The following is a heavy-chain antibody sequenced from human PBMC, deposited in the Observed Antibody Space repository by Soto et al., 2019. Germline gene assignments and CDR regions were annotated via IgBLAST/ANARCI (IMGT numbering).Heavy chain of an antibody. CDR1: GCTFSSYT. CDR2: IIPILGIA. V-gene: IGHV1-69*02. J-gene: IGHJ5*02. Sequence: GASVKVSCKASGCTFSSYTISWVRQAPGQGLEWMGRIIPILGIANYAQKFQGRVTITADKSTSTAYMELSSLRSEDTAVYYCARYYYDSARWFDPWGQGTLVTVSS. D-gene: IGHD3-22*01. CDR3: ARYYYDSARWFDP.